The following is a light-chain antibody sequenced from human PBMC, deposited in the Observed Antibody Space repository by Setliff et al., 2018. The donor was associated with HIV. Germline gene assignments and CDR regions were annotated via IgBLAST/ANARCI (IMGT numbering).Light chain of an antibody. V-gene: IGLV2-11*01. CDR3: CSYAGSSTYV. CDR1: SSDVGGYNY. Sequence: SVLTQPRSVSGSPGQSVTISCTGTSSDVGGYNYVSWYQQHPGEAPKLMIYDVSKRPSGVPDRFSGSKSGNTASLTISGLQAEDEADYYCCSYAGSSTYVFGTGTKVTVL. J-gene: IGLJ1*01. CDR2: DVS.